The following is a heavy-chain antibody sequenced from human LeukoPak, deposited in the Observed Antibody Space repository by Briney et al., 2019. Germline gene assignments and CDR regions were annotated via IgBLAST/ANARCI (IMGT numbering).Heavy chain of an antibody. CDR2: ISSSGSTI. CDR3: ARDYASGSYPIGY. V-gene: IGHV3-48*03. D-gene: IGHD3-16*01. CDR1: GFTVSSYE. Sequence: GGSLRLSCAASGFTVSSYEMNWVRQAPGKGLEWVSYISSSGSTIYYAESVKGRFTISRDNAKNSLYLQMSSLRDGDTAVYFCARDYASGSYPIGYWGQGTLVTVSS. J-gene: IGHJ4*02.